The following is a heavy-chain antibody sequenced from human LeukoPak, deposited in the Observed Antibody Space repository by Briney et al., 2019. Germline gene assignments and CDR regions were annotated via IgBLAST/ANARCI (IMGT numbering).Heavy chain of an antibody. Sequence: GGSLRLSCAASGFTVGSSYMNWVRQAPGKGLEWVSVVYSGGNTYYADSVKGRFTISRDYSKNTLYLQMNNLRAEDTAVYYCARDNWHHGYWGQGTLVTVAS. J-gene: IGHJ4*02. CDR1: GFTVGSSY. D-gene: IGHD2-8*01. V-gene: IGHV3-66*01. CDR3: ARDNWHHGY. CDR2: VYSGGNT.